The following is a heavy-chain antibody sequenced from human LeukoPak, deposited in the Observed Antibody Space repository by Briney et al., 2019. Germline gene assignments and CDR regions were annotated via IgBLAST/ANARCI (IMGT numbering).Heavy chain of an antibody. J-gene: IGHJ4*02. D-gene: IGHD2-15*01. Sequence: SVKVSCKASECTFSSYAISWVRQAPGQGLEWMGGIFPIFGTANYAQKFQGRVTITADESTSTAYMELSSLRSEDTAVYYCARDRTCSRGSCAIWGSLDYWGQGTLVTVSS. CDR2: IFPIFGTA. CDR1: ECTFSSYA. V-gene: IGHV1-69*13. CDR3: ARDRTCSRGSCAIWGSLDY.